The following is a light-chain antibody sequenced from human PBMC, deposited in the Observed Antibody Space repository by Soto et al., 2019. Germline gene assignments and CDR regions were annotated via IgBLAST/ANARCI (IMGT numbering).Light chain of an antibody. CDR1: QSVADN. CDR2: GAS. Sequence: EVVMTQSPATLSVSPGERVTLSCRSSQSVADNVAWFQQKPGQGPRLLIYGASTRATGIPARFSGSGSETDFTLTVSSLRSEDSAVYYCQQYNYWPITFGQGTRLEIK. V-gene: IGKV3-15*01. J-gene: IGKJ5*01. CDR3: QQYNYWPIT.